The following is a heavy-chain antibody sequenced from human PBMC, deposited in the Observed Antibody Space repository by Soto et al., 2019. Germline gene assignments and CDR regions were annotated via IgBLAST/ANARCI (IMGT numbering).Heavy chain of an antibody. Sequence: EVQLVESGGGLVQPGRSLRLSCAASGFTFSSYWMSWVRQAPGKGLEWVANIKQDGSEKYYVDSVKGRFTISRDNAKNSLYLQMNSLRAEDTAVYYCARDKATHAFDIWGQGTMVTVSS. CDR1: GFTFSSYW. D-gene: IGHD5-12*01. J-gene: IGHJ3*02. V-gene: IGHV3-7*01. CDR2: IKQDGSEK. CDR3: ARDKATHAFDI.